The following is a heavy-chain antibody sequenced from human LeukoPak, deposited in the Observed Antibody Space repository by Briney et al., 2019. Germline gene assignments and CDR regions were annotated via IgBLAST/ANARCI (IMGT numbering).Heavy chain of an antibody. V-gene: IGHV4-59*01. Sequence: SETLSLTCTVSGGSISSYYWSWIRQPPGKGLECIGYIYYSGSTNYNPSLKSRVTISVDTSKNQFSLKLSSVTAADTAVYYCARVHVNYDILTGPPHYYFDYWGQGTLVTVSS. CDR3: ARVHVNYDILTGPPHYYFDY. CDR1: GGSISSYY. J-gene: IGHJ4*02. CDR2: IYYSGST. D-gene: IGHD3-9*01.